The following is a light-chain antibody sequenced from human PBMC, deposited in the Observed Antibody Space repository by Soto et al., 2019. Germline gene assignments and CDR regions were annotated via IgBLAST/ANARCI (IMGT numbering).Light chain of an antibody. Sequence: QSVLTQPPSVSGAPGXRVTISCTGXXXNIGAGYDVHWYQQLPGTAPKLLIYGNSNRPSGVPDRFSGSKSGTSASLAITGLQAEDEADYYCQSYDSSLSGWVFGGGTKVTVL. CDR2: GNS. V-gene: IGLV1-40*01. CDR3: QSYDSSLSGWV. J-gene: IGLJ3*02. CDR1: XXNIGAGYD.